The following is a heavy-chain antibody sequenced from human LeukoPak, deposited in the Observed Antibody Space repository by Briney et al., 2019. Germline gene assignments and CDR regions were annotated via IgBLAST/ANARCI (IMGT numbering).Heavy chain of an antibody. CDR2: IRNDGSNK. CDR1: GFTFSSYG. Sequence: PGGSLRLSCEASGFTFSSYGMHWVRQAPGKGLEWVAFIRNDGSNKHYADSVKGRFTISRDNSKNTLYLQMNSLRAEDTAVYYCAKDRANWAVDYWGQGTLVTVSS. D-gene: IGHD7-27*01. J-gene: IGHJ4*02. CDR3: AKDRANWAVDY. V-gene: IGHV3-30*02.